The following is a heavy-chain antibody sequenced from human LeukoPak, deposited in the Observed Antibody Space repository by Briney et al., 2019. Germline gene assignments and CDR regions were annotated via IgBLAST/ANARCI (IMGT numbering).Heavy chain of an antibody. V-gene: IGHV3-23*01. J-gene: IGHJ4*02. CDR2: ISGGGAST. D-gene: IGHD6-13*01. CDR1: AFTFSSYA. CDR3: AKDRTAADVYYFDY. Sequence: PPGSLRLSCEPSAFTFSSYATSWVRQPAGERLEWVSAISGGGASTYYAGSVKDRYTISRDNPKTTLYLQKNRLRAEDTAVYYCAKDRTAADVYYFDYWGQGTLVTVSS.